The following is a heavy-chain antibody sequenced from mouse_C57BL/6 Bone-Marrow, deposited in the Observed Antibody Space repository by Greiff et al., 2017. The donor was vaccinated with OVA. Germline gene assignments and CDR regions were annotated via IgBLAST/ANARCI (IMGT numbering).Heavy chain of an antibody. Sequence: VKLQQSGAELVRPGASVKLSCKASGYTFTDYYINWVKQRPGQGLEWIARIYPGSGNTYYNEKFKGKATLTAEKSSSTAYMQLSSLTYEDSAVYFCAREDSAYWGQGTLVTVSA. CDR3: AREDSAY. J-gene: IGHJ3*01. CDR1: GYTFTDYY. V-gene: IGHV1-76*01. CDR2: IYPGSGNT.